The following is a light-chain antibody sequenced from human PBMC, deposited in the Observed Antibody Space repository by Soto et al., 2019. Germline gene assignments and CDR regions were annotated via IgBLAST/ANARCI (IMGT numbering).Light chain of an antibody. CDR1: QSISNR. CDR2: DAS. CDR3: QHYGGTWA. V-gene: IGKV1-5*01. J-gene: IGKJ1*01. Sequence: DIQMTQSPSTLSASVGDRVTITCRASQSISNRLAWYQQKPGKAPKVVIYDASSLESGVPSRFRGSLSSGEFILNINTLQPDNFATYCCQHYGGTWALGHRTKVHIK.